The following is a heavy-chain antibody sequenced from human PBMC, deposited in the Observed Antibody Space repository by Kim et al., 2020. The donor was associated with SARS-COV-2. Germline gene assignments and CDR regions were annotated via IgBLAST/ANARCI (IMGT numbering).Heavy chain of an antibody. J-gene: IGHJ1*01. CDR2: ISGSGGST. Sequence: GGSLRLSCAASGFTFSSYAMSWVRQAPGKGLEWVSAISGSGGSTYYADSVKGRFTISRDNSKNTLYLQMNSLRAEDTAVYYCAKDPRRVVPADREYFQHWGQGTLVTVSS. D-gene: IGHD2-2*01. CDR3: AKDPRRVVPADREYFQH. CDR1: GFTFSSYA. V-gene: IGHV3-23*01.